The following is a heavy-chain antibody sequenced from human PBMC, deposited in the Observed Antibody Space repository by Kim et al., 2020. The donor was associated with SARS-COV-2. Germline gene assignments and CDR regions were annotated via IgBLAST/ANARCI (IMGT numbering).Heavy chain of an antibody. CDR3: ARLTTTEAGA. V-gene: IGHV4-39*01. Sequence: SETLSLTCTVSGGSISSSSYYWGWIRQPPGKGLEWIGSIYYSGSTYYNPSLKSRVTISVDTSKNQFSLKLSSVTAADTAVYYCARLTTTEAGAWGQGTLVTVSS. J-gene: IGHJ5*02. CDR1: GGSISSSSYY. CDR2: IYYSGST. D-gene: IGHD4-17*01.